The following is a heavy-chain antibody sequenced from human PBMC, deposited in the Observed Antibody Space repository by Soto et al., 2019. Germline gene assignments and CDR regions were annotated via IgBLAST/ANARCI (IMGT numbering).Heavy chain of an antibody. J-gene: IGHJ4*02. CDR2: INHSGST. D-gene: IGHD3-16*02. CDR3: ARGRNDYVWGSYRYPTPFDY. CDR1: GGSFSGYY. Sequence: SETLSLTCAVYGGSFSGYYWSLIRQPPGKGLEWIGEINHSGSTNYNPSLKSRVTISVDTSKNQFSLKLSSVTAADTAVHYCARGRNDYVWGSYRYPTPFDYWGQGTLVTVSS. V-gene: IGHV4-34*01.